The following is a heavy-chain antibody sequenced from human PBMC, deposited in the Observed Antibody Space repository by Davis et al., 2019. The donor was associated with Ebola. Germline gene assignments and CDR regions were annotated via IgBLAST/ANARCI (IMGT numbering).Heavy chain of an antibody. J-gene: IGHJ6*02. CDR1: GGSFSGYY. V-gene: IGHV4-34*01. CDR2: INHSGST. D-gene: IGHD3-16*01. Sequence: PSETLSLTCAVYGGSFSGYYWSWIRQPPGKGLEWIGEINHSGSTNYNPSLKSRVTISVDTSKNQFSLKLSSVTAADTAVYYCAGLGPYYYYGMDVWGQGTTVTVSS. CDR3: AGLGPYYYYGMDV.